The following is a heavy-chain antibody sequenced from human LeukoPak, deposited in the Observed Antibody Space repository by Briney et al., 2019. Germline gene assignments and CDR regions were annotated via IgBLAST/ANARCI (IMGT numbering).Heavy chain of an antibody. J-gene: IGHJ6*03. CDR1: GFTFSSYE. V-gene: IGHV3-48*03. Sequence: PGGSLRLSCAASGFTFSSYEMNWVRQAPGKGLEWVSYISSSGSTIYYADSVKGRFTISRDNSKNTLYLQMNSLRAEDTAVYYCAKGGYCSSTSCYSYYYYYMDVWGKGTTVTISS. D-gene: IGHD2-2*01. CDR2: ISSSGSTI. CDR3: AKGGYCSSTSCYSYYYYYMDV.